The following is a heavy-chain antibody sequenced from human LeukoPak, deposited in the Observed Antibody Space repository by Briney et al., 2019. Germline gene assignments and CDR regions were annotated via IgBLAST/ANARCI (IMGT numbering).Heavy chain of an antibody. D-gene: IGHD4-17*01. CDR2: INPNSGGT. CDR1: GYTFTGYY. V-gene: IGHV1-2*02. J-gene: IGHJ4*02. Sequence: ASVKVSCKASGYTFTGYYMHWVRQAPGQGLEWMGWINPNSGGTNYAQKFQGRVTMTRDTSISTAYMELNSLRAEDTAVYYCAIRRSYGDYPENYWGQGTLVTVSS. CDR3: AIRRSYGDYPENY.